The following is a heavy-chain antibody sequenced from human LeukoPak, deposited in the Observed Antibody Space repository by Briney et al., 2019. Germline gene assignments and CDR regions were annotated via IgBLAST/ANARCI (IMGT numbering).Heavy chain of an antibody. D-gene: IGHD2-15*01. J-gene: IGHJ4*02. V-gene: IGHV1-8*01. Sequence: ASVKVSCKASGYTFTNYDINWVRQATGQGLEWMGWMNPNSGNTGYAQKFQGRVTMTSDTSISTAYMELSSLKSEDTAVYYCARRGWELLGIDSWGQGTLVTVSS. CDR1: GYTFTNYD. CDR2: MNPNSGNT. CDR3: ARRGWELLGIDS.